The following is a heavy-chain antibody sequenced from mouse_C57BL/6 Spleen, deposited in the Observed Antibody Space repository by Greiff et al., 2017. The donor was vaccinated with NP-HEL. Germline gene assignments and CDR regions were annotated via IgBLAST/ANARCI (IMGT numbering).Heavy chain of an antibody. J-gene: IGHJ3*01. V-gene: IGHV3-6*01. CDR3: AREGYYGSSPSWFAY. Sequence: EVQLQQSGPGLVKPSQSLSLTCSVTGYSITSGYYWNWIRQFPGNKLEWMGYISYDGRNNYNPSLKNRISITRDTSKNPFFLKLNSLTTEDTATYYCAREGYYGSSPSWFAYWGQGTLVTVSA. CDR2: ISYDGRN. CDR1: GYSITSGYY. D-gene: IGHD1-1*01.